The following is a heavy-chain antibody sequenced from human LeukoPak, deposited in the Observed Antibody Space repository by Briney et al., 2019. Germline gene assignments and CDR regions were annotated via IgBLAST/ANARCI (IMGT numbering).Heavy chain of an antibody. V-gene: IGHV4-4*07. CDR2: IYTSGST. D-gene: IGHD3-10*01. Sequence: PSETLSLTCTVSGVSISSYFWSWIRQPAGKGLEWIGRIYTSGSTNYNPSLKSRVTISVDTSKNQFSLKLSSVTAADTAVYYCAREGPRGLLWFGDSSNYYYYYMDVWGKGTTVTISS. CDR1: GVSISSYF. J-gene: IGHJ6*03. CDR3: AREGPRGLLWFGDSSNYYYYYMDV.